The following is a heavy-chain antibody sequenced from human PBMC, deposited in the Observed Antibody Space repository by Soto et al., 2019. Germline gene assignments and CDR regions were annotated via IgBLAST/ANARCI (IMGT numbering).Heavy chain of an antibody. D-gene: IGHD2-2*01. V-gene: IGHV1-69*01. J-gene: IGHJ4*02. Sequence: QWQLVQSGAEVRKPGSSVKVSCQASGDSFIYYAISWVRQAPGQGLEWMGEIIPMFGTSIYAQKFQGRVTITADYSTSTAYMELSSLRSDDTAVYYCARPLRSSSHTPFGFWGQGTLVTVSS. CDR1: GDSFIYYA. CDR2: IIPMFGTS. CDR3: ARPLRSSSHTPFGF.